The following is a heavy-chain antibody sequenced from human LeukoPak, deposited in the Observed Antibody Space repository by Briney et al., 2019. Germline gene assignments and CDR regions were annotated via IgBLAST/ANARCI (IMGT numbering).Heavy chain of an antibody. J-gene: IGHJ6*02. CDR2: INPSDGST. V-gene: IGHV1-46*01. CDR3: ARVGEFGESTHYYYGMDV. Sequence: EASVKVSCKASGYTFTTFYMHWVRQAPGQGLEWMGIINPSDGSTDYAQKFQGRVVMTRDTSTNTVYMELSSLRSEDTAVYYCARVGEFGESTHYYYGMDVWGQGTTVTVSS. D-gene: IGHD3-10*01. CDR1: GYTFTTFY.